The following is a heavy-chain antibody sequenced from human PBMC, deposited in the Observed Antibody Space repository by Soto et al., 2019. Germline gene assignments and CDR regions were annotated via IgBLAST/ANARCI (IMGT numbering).Heavy chain of an antibody. D-gene: IGHD3-3*01. CDR2: IIPLFGTE. CDR3: ETVFWSGPIAHYFDY. Sequence: SVKVSCKASGGSFSTYAINWLRQAPGQGLEWMGGIIPLFGTENYAQNVQDRFTFTADKSKTTAYMDVRRLRSEDTAVYYCETVFWSGPIAHYFDYWGQGTLVTVSS. J-gene: IGHJ4*01. V-gene: IGHV1-69*06. CDR1: GGSFSTYA.